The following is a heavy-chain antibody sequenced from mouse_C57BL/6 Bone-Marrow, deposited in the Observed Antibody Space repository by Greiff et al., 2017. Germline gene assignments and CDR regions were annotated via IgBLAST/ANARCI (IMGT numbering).Heavy chain of an antibody. V-gene: IGHV5-16*01. J-gene: IGHJ2*01. D-gene: IGHD2-4*01. CDR3: ARDGGNYDYDGGYFDY. CDR1: GFTFSDYY. CDR2: INYDGSST. Sequence: EVKLVESEGGLVQPGSSMKLSCTASGFTFSDYYMAWVRQVPEKGLEWVANINYDGSSTYYLDSLKSRFIISRDNAKNILYRQMSSLKSEDTATYYCARDGGNYDYDGGYFDYWGQGTTLTVSS.